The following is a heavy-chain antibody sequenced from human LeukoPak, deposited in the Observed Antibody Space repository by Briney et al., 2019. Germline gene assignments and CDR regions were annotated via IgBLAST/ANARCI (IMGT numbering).Heavy chain of an antibody. V-gene: IGHV3-23*01. CDR3: AKDRPLNYDSSTSMIDY. CDR2: ISGSGSSA. Sequence: SGGSLRLSCAASGFTFSSYAMSWVRQAPGKGLEWVSTISGSGSSAYFADSVKGRFTISRDNSKNTLYVQMNSLTPEDTAGYYCAKDRPLNYDSSTSMIDYWGQGTLVTVSS. J-gene: IGHJ4*02. CDR1: GFTFSSYA. D-gene: IGHD3-22*01.